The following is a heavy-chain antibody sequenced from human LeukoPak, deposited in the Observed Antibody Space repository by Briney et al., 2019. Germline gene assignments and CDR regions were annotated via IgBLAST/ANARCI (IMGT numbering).Heavy chain of an antibody. D-gene: IGHD3-10*01. CDR2: IYYSGST. V-gene: IGHV4-39*07. CDR1: GGSISSSSYY. Sequence: SETLSLTCTVSGGSISSSSYYWGWIRQPPGKGLEWIGSIYYSGSTYYNPSLKSRVTISVDTSKNQFSLKVSSVTAADTAVYYCARVASGTIDYWGQGTLVTVSS. CDR3: ARVASGTIDY. J-gene: IGHJ4*02.